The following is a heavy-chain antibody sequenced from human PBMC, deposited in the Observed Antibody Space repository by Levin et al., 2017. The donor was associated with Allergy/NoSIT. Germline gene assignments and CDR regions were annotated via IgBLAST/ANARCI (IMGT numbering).Heavy chain of an antibody. J-gene: IGHJ1*01. D-gene: IGHD6-19*01. CDR1: GFPFSSYA. Sequence: GESLKISCAASGFPFSSYAMSWVRQAPGKGLEWVSAVTDNGVTTYDAGFVEGRFTVSRDNSKNTLYLQMNSLRAEDTAVYYCAKHITVAGPTEHFHHWGQGTLVTVSS. V-gene: IGHV3-23*01. CDR3: AKHITVAGPTEHFHH. CDR2: VTDNGVTT.